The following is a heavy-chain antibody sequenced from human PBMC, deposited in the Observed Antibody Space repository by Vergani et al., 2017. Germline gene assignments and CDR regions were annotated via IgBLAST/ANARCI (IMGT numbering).Heavy chain of an antibody. Sequence: QVQLQESGPGLVKPLETLSLTCTVSGGSISSYYWSWIRQPPGKGLEWIGYIYYSGSTNYNPSLKSRVTISVDTSKNQFSLKLSSVTAADTAVYYCARGQQLWPTEFDYWGQGTLVTVSS. CDR3: ARGQQLWPTEFDY. J-gene: IGHJ4*02. D-gene: IGHD5-18*01. CDR2: IYYSGST. CDR1: GGSISSYY. V-gene: IGHV4-59*08.